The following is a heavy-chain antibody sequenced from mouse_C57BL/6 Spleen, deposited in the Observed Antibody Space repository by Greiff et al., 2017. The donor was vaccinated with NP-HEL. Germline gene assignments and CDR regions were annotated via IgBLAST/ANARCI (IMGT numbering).Heavy chain of an antibody. V-gene: IGHV1-81*01. CDR3: ARRRRITTTAVSEGFAY. J-gene: IGHJ3*01. CDR2: IYPRSGNT. Sequence: LVESGAELARPGASVKLSCKASGYTFTSYGISWVKQRTGQGLEWIGEIYPRSGNTYYNEKFKGKATLTADKSSSTAYMELRSLTSEDSPVYFCARRRRITTTAVSEGFAYWGQGTLVTVSA. CDR1: GYTFTSYG. D-gene: IGHD1-1*01.